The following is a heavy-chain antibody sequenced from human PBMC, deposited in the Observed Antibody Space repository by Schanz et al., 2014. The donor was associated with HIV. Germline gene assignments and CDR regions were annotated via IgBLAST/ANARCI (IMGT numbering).Heavy chain of an antibody. Sequence: QAQLVQSGAEVKKPGSSVKVSCKTSGDSFTSDAINWVRQAPGQGLEWMGGLIPIFGTPNYAQKFQGRVTITADESTDTAYMELRSLRSEDTAVYYCAREPDVVVSQNHYYYYGMDVWGQGTTVTVSS. CDR2: LIPIFGTP. D-gene: IGHD2-21*01. J-gene: IGHJ6*02. V-gene: IGHV1-69*01. CDR3: AREPDVVVSQNHYYYYGMDV. CDR1: GDSFTSDA.